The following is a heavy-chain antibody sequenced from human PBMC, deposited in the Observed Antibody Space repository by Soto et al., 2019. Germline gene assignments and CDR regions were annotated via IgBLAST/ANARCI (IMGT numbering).Heavy chain of an antibody. J-gene: IGHJ2*01. CDR1: GFIFSDQY. CDR3: ARDLGGAPYVDL. V-gene: IGHV3-72*01. CDR2: IRKKVNSYTT. D-gene: IGHD3-16*01. Sequence: EMQLVESGGRLLQPGGSLRLSCAASGFIFSDQYMDWVRQAPGKGLEWVGRIRKKVNSYTTEYAASVKGRFTVSRDDSKNSLYLQMNSLKTEDTAIYYCARDLGGAPYVDLWGRGTLVTVSS.